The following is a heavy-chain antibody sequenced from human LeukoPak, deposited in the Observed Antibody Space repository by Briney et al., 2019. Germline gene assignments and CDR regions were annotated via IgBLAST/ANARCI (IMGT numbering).Heavy chain of an antibody. CDR2: FDPEDGET. D-gene: IGHD3-22*01. Sequence: ASVKVSCKVSGYTLTELSMHWVRQAPGKGLEWMGGFDPEDGETIYAQKFQGRVTMTEDTSTDTAYMELSRMRSEDTAVYYCAKESPNTYYYDSSGYYYPDYWGQGTLVTVSS. CDR1: GYTLTELS. CDR3: AKESPNTYYYDSSGYYYPDY. J-gene: IGHJ4*02. V-gene: IGHV1-24*01.